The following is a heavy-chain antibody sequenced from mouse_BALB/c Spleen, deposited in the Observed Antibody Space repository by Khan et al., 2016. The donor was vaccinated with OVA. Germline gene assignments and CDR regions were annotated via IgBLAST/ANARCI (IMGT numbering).Heavy chain of an antibody. CDR1: GFTFSSYS. D-gene: IGHD4-1*01. CDR2: ISSDGDHT. CDR3: ASHLTGAFAY. V-gene: IGHV5-6*01. Sequence: EVQLVESGGDLVRPGGSLQLSCTASGFTFSSYSMSWVRQTPDKRLEWVATISSDGDHTYYPDNVKGRFTISRDNARNTLYLQMSSLKSEDTAMYYCASHLTGAFAYWGQGTLVTVSA. J-gene: IGHJ3*01.